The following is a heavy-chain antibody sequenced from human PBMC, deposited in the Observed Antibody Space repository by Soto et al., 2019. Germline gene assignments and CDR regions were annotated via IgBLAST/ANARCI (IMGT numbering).Heavy chain of an antibody. CDR2: IWYDGSNQ. J-gene: IGHJ2*01. V-gene: IGHV3-33*01. CDR3: ARARSSTTVQFGYFDL. CDR1: GFTFSSYG. Sequence: QVQLVESGGGVVQPGRSLRLSCGASGFTFSSYGMHWVRQAPGKGLEWVAVIWYDGSNQYYTDSVKGRFTIARDNSKNTLYLQMNSLGGEDTAVYYCARARSSTTVQFGYFDLWGRGTLVTVSS. D-gene: IGHD1-7*01.